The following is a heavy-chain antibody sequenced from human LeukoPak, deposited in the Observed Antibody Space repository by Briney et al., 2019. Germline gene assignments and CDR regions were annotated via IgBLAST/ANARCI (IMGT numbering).Heavy chain of an antibody. Sequence: GASVKVSCKASGYIFTRYGFSWVRQAPGQGLEWMGWITAYTRYAQKFQGRVTMTTDTSTSTAYMELRSLRSDDTAVYYCGRVRYYDSSGNPFSSDYWGQGTLVTVSS. CDR2: ITAYT. CDR1: GYIFTRYG. J-gene: IGHJ4*02. D-gene: IGHD3-22*01. CDR3: GRVRYYDSSGNPFSSDY. V-gene: IGHV1-18*01.